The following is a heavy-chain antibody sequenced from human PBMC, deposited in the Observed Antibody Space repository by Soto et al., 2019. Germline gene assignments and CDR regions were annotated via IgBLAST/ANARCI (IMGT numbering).Heavy chain of an antibody. CDR1: GFTFSSYA. CDR2: ISAGGGST. D-gene: IGHD6-13*01. J-gene: IGHJ4*02. Sequence: SLRLSCAASGFTFSSYAMTWVRQAPGKGLEWVSAISAGGGSTYYADSVKGHFIISRDNSKNTLYLQMNSLRAEDTAVYYCAKGKYSSSHFDYWGQGTLVTVSS. CDR3: AKGKYSSSHFDY. V-gene: IGHV3-23*01.